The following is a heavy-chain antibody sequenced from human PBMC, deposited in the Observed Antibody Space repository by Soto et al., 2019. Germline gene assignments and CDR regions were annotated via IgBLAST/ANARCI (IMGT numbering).Heavy chain of an antibody. CDR3: AKGRYDFWSPYYFDS. CDR1: GLNFDDFA. Sequence: GGSLRLSCVGTGLNFDDFAMHWVRQAPGKGLEWVSGITWNSRVLAYADSVKGRFTISRDNARNSLYLQMDSLRDEDTALYYCAKGRYDFWSPYYFDSCCQGTLFNVSS. V-gene: IGHV3-9*01. CDR2: ITWNSRVL. J-gene: IGHJ4*02. D-gene: IGHD3-3*01.